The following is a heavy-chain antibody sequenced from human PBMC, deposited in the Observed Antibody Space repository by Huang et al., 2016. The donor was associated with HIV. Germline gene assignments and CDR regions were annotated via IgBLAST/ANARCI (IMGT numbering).Heavy chain of an antibody. CDR1: GGSVSGHY. D-gene: IGHD6-13*01. V-gene: IGHV4-34*01. CDR2: INDNGYT. J-gene: IGHJ2*01. CDR3: ARASWYEPRSWYFGL. Sequence: QVQLQQWGAGLLKPSETLSLTCAVYGGSVSGHYWSWIRQPPGKGLEWIAEINDNGYTNYNPSLKSRVTISVHPSRNQVSLKLNSVTAADAAVYYCARASWYEPRSWYFGLWGRGTLVTVSS.